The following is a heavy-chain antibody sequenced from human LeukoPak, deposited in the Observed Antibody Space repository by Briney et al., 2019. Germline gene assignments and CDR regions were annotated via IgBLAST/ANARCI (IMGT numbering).Heavy chain of an antibody. D-gene: IGHD4-17*01. CDR2: IYYSGST. CDR1: GGSLSSYY. Sequence: PSETLSLTCTVSGGSLSSYYWSWIRQPPGKGLEWTGYIYYSGSTNYNPSLKSRVTISVDTSKNQFSLKLSSVTAADTAVYYCARSRTTVTLPPFLDWGQGTLVTVSS. J-gene: IGHJ4*02. CDR3: ARSRTTVTLPPFLD. V-gene: IGHV4-59*01.